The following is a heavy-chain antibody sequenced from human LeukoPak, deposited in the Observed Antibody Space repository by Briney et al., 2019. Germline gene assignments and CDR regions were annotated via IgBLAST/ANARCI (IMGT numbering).Heavy chain of an antibody. CDR1: GYSITSGYY. J-gene: IGHJ4*02. Sequence: SETLSLTCTVSGYSITSGYYWGWIRQPPGKGLEWIASIYPGGSTYYNPSLKSRVTISEDTSNNQFSLKLSSVTAADTAVYYCARLQLSAAGIDYWGQGTLVIVSS. CDR2: IYPGGST. D-gene: IGHD6-13*01. V-gene: IGHV4-38-2*02. CDR3: ARLQLSAAGIDY.